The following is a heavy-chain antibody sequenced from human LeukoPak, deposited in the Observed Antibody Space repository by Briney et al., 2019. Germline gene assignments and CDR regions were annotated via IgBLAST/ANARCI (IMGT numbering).Heavy chain of an antibody. CDR3: ASFHGSGSYYPKPDY. V-gene: IGHV4-39*01. CDR2: IYYSGST. CDR1: GGSISSSSYY. J-gene: IGHJ4*02. D-gene: IGHD3-10*01. Sequence: SETLSLTCTVSGGSISSSSYYWGWIRQPPGKGLEWIGSIYYSGSTYYNPSLKSRVTISVDTSKNQFSLKLSSVTAADTAVYYCASFHGSGSYYPKPDYWGQGTLVTVSS.